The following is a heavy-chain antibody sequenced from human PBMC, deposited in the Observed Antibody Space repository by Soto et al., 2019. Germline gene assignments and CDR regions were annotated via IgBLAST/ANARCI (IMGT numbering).Heavy chain of an antibody. CDR2: IYYSGST. Sequence: SETLSLTCTVSGGSISSYYWSWIRQPPGKGLEWIGYIYYSGSTNYNPSLKSRVTISVDTSKNQFSLKLSSVTAADTAVYYCARGRYCSSTSCYQLYYYYYMDVWGKGTTVTVSS. V-gene: IGHV4-59*01. CDR3: ARGRYCSSTSCYQLYYYYYMDV. D-gene: IGHD2-2*01. CDR1: GGSISSYY. J-gene: IGHJ6*03.